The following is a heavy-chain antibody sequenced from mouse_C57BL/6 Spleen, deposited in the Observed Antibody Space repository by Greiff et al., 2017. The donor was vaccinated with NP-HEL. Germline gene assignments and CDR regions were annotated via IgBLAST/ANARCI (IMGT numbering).Heavy chain of an antibody. D-gene: IGHD1-1*01. CDR2: IHPNSGST. CDR1: GYTFTSYW. J-gene: IGHJ3*01. CDR3: ARFYYYGSSYSWFAY. V-gene: IGHV1-64*01. Sequence: QVQLQQPGAELVKPGASVKLSCKASGYTFTSYWMHWVKQRPGQGLEWIGMIHPNSGSTNYNEKFKSKATLTVDKSSSTAYMQLSSLTSEDSAVYYCARFYYYGSSYSWFAYWGQGTLVTVSA.